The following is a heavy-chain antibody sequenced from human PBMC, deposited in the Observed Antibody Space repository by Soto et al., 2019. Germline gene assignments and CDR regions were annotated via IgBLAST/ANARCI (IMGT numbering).Heavy chain of an antibody. CDR2: IGRSGDNT. V-gene: IGHV3-23*01. CDR1: GFTFTEFA. Sequence: EVRLFQSGGGLVQPGGSLRLSCAASGFTFTEFAMTWVRHIPGKGLEWVSSIGRSGDNTYYADSVRGRFTISRDNSKNTRDLQMNSLRAEYTAIYFCGTSRDFFDSWGQGTLVTVSS. J-gene: IGHJ4*02. D-gene: IGHD1-1*01. CDR3: GTSRDFFDS.